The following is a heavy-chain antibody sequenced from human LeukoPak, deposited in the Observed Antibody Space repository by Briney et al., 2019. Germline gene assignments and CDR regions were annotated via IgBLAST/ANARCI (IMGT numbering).Heavy chain of an antibody. Sequence: MSSETLSLTCTVSGGSISSYYWSWIRQPPGKGLEWIGYISYSGSPNCNPSLKSRVTTSVDTSKNQFSLKLSSVTAADTAVYYCARSFRSNGYYYYYGMDVWGQGTTVTVSS. CDR3: ARSFRSNGYYYYYGMDV. V-gene: IGHV4-59*01. CDR1: GGSISSYY. J-gene: IGHJ6*02. D-gene: IGHD6-19*01. CDR2: ISYSGSP.